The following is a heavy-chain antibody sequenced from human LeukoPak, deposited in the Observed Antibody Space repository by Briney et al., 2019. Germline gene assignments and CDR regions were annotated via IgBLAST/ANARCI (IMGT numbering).Heavy chain of an antibody. CDR1: GGSISSSSYY. CDR3: RRGCTNGVCPFDY. V-gene: IGHV4-39*01. J-gene: IGHJ4*02. D-gene: IGHD2-8*01. Sequence: SETLSLTXTVSGGSISSSSYYWGWIRQPPGKGLEWIGSIYYSGSTYYNPSLKSRVTISVDTSKNQFSLKLSSVTAADTAVYYCRRGCTNGVCPFDYWGQGTLVTVSS. CDR2: IYYSGST.